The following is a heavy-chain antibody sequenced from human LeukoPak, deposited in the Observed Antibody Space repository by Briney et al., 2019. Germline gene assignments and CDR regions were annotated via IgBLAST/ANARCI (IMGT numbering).Heavy chain of an antibody. CDR3: ASLGYCSGGSCYARRDY. D-gene: IGHD2-15*01. J-gene: IGHJ4*02. CDR2: ITASGTAM. Sequence: GGSLRPSCAASGFTFSSYSMNWVRQAPGKGLEWVSHITASGTAMFYADSVKGRFTISRDNAKNSLYLQMNSLRAEDTALYYCASLGYCSGGSCYARRDYWGQGTLVTVSS. V-gene: IGHV3-48*01. CDR1: GFTFSSYS.